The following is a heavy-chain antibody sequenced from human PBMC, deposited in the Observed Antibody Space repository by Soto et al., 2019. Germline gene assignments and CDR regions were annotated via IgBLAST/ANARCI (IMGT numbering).Heavy chain of an antibody. Sequence: GASVKVSCKASGYTFTSYGISWVRQAPGQGLEWMGWISAYNGNTNYAQKLQGRVTMTTDTSTSTAYMELRSLRSDDTAVYYCARDRIIRIAALERGNYYYGMDVWGQGTTVTVS. CDR1: GYTFTSYG. D-gene: IGHD6-13*01. CDR3: ARDRIIRIAALERGNYYYGMDV. V-gene: IGHV1-18*04. J-gene: IGHJ6*02. CDR2: ISAYNGNT.